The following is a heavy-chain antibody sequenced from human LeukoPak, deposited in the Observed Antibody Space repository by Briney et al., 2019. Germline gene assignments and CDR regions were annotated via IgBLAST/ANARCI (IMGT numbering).Heavy chain of an antibody. Sequence: PGGSLRLSCAASGFTFSNYGMHWVRQAQGKGLEGVAFSRSDAKGEYYADSVKGRFTISRDNSKNTLYLQMNSLRPDDTALYYCARDFWSGYYAGYWGRGALVTVSS. V-gene: IGHV3-30*02. CDR2: SRSDAKGE. CDR3: ARDFWSGYYAGY. CDR1: GFTFSNYG. J-gene: IGHJ4*02. D-gene: IGHD3-3*01.